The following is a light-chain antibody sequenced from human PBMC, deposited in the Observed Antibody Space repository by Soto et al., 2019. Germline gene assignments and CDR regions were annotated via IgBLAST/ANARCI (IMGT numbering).Light chain of an antibody. V-gene: IGLV1-40*01. J-gene: IGLJ3*02. CDR3: QSYDSSLTGWV. CDR1: SSNLGAGFD. Sequence: QSVLTQPPSVSGAPGQRVTISCTGSSSNLGAGFDVHWYQRLPGTDPKLLMFENNNRPSVVPDRFSGSKSGTSASLAITGLQAEYDADYYCQSYDSSLTGWVFGGGTKLTVL. CDR2: ENN.